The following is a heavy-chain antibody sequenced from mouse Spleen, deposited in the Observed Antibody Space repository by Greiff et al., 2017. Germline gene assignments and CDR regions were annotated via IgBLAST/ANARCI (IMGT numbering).Heavy chain of an antibody. CDR1: GFSLTSYG. J-gene: IGHJ1*03. V-gene: IGHV2-2*01. Sequence: QVQLKESGPGLVQPSQSLSITCTVSGFSLTSYGVHWVRQSPGKGLEWLGVIWSGGSTDYNAAFISRLSISKDNSKSQVFFKMNSLQADDTAIYYCARSPTGRGWYFDVWGTGTTVTVSS. CDR3: ARSPTGRGWYFDV. D-gene: IGHD4-1*02. CDR2: IWSGGST.